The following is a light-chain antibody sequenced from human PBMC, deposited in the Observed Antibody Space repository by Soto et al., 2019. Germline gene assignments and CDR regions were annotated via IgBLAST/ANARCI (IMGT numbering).Light chain of an antibody. CDR2: DVS. CDR3: SSYTSSSTYV. V-gene: IGLV2-14*01. Sequence: QSALTQPASVYGSPGESITISCTGTSSDVGAYNSVSWYQQDPGKAPKLMIYDVSSRPSGVSNRFSGSKSGHTASLTISGLQAEDEADYYCSSYTSSSTYVFGTGTKVTVL. J-gene: IGLJ1*01. CDR1: SSDVGAYNS.